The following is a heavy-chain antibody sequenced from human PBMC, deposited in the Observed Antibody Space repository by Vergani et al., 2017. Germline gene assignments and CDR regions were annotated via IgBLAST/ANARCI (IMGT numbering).Heavy chain of an antibody. J-gene: IGHJ4*02. CDR3: ERGLRTIVLVPAASRTFDS. V-gene: IGHV4-34*01. CDR1: GGSFSGYY. Sequence: QVQLQQWGAGLLKPSETVSLTCAVYGGSFSGYYWSWIRQPPGKGLEWIGEINQSGSTNYTPSLKSRVAISVDTSKNQFSLKLSSVTAADTAVFSCERGLRTIVLVPAASRTFDSWGQGTLVTASS. CDR2: INQSGST. D-gene: IGHD2-2*01.